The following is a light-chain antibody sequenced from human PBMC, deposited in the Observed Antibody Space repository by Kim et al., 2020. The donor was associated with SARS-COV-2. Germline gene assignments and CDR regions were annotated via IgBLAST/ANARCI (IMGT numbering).Light chain of an antibody. V-gene: IGKV3-15*01. CDR3: QQYNNWPLT. CDR1: QSVSST. Sequence: VSPGERAPLSCRASQSVSSTLAWYQQKPGQAPRLLIYGASTRATGIPASFSVTGSGTDFTLTISSLQSEDFAVYYCQQYNNWPLTFGGGTKVDIK. J-gene: IGKJ4*01. CDR2: GAS.